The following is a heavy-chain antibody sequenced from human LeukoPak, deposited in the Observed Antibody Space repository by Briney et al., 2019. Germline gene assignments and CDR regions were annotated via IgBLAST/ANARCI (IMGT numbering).Heavy chain of an antibody. J-gene: IGHJ4*02. CDR2: ISGSGART. Sequence: GGSLRLSCAASGFTFSSSWMTWVRQAPGKGLEWVSGISGSGARTYYADPVKGRFTISRDNAKNSLYLQMNSLRAEDTAVYYCAREQTGFDYWGQGTPVTVSS. V-gene: IGHV3-23*01. CDR1: GFTFSSSW. CDR3: AREQTGFDY.